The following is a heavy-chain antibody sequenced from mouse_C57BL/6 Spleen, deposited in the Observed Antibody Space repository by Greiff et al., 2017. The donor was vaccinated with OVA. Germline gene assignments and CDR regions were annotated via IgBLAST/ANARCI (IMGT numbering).Heavy chain of an antibody. V-gene: IGHV1-69*01. D-gene: IGHD1-1*01. CDR3: ARSGDGSSPLYAMDY. CDR1: GYTFTSYW. J-gene: IGHJ4*01. CDR2: IDPSDSYT. Sequence: VQLQESGAELVMPGASVKLSCKASGYTFTSYWMHWVKQRPGQGLEWIGEIDPSDSYTNYNQKFKGKSTLTVDKSSSTAYMQLSSLTSEDSAVYYCARSGDGSSPLYAMDYWGQGTSVTVSS.